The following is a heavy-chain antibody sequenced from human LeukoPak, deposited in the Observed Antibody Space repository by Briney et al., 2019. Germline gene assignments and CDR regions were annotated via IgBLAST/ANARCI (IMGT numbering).Heavy chain of an antibody. CDR3: AKSVVVTAPIDY. CDR2: ISAYNGNT. D-gene: IGHD2-21*02. Sequence: ASVKVSCTASGYTFTSYGISWVRQAPGHGLEWMGWISAYNGNTNYAQTLQGRVTMTTDTSTSTAYMELRSLRSGDTAVYYCAKSVVVTAPIDYWGQGTLVTVSS. V-gene: IGHV1-18*01. J-gene: IGHJ4*02. CDR1: GYTFTSYG.